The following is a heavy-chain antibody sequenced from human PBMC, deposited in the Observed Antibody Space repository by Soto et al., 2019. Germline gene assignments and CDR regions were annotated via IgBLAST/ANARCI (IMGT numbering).Heavy chain of an antibody. D-gene: IGHD5-12*01. Sequence: QVQLVQSGAEVKEPGASVTVSCRASGDRFTDYYMHWVRQAPGQGLEWMGWINPNSGVTKYAQKFQGWVTMTRDTSIRTVYIQLTSLGFDDTAIYYCARESGGATATLDYYYFYMDVWGTGTTVTVSS. CDR1: GDRFTDYY. V-gene: IGHV1-2*04. CDR2: INPNSGVT. J-gene: IGHJ6*03. CDR3: ARESGGATATLDYYYFYMDV.